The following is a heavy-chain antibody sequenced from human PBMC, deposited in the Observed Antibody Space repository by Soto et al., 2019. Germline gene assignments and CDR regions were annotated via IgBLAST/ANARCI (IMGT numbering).Heavy chain of an antibody. Sequence: QVQLVESGGGVVQPGRSPRLSCAASGFTFSSYAMHWVRQAPGKGLEWVAVISYDGSNKYYADSVKGRFTISRDNSKNTLYLQMNSLRAEDTAVYYCARDAADIVVVVAAKREMGEGYFDLWGRGTLVTVSS. J-gene: IGHJ2*01. CDR2: ISYDGSNK. V-gene: IGHV3-30-3*01. CDR3: ARDAADIVVVVAAKREMGEGYFDL. CDR1: GFTFSSYA. D-gene: IGHD2-15*01.